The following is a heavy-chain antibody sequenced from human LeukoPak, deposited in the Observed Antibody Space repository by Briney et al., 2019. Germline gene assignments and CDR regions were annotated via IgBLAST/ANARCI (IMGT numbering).Heavy chain of an antibody. CDR1: GGTFSSYA. V-gene: IGHV1-69*05. CDR3: ARGYDSSGYYAY. J-gene: IGHJ4*02. D-gene: IGHD3-22*01. CDR2: IIPIFGTA. Sequence: ASVKVSCKASGGTFSSYAISWVRQAPGQGLEWMGRIIPIFGTANYAQKFQGRVTITTDESTSTAYMELSSLRSEDTAVYYCARGYDSSGYYAYWGQGTLVTVSS.